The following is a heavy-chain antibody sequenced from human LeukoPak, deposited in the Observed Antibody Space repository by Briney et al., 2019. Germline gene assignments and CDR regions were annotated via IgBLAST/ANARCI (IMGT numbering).Heavy chain of an antibody. CDR3: AKDPYYYDSSGYFDY. V-gene: IGHV3-30*02. CDR2: IRYDGSNK. J-gene: IGHJ4*02. CDR1: GFSFSSYG. Sequence: GGSLRLSCAASGFSFSSYGMHWVRQAPGKGLEWVAFIRYDGSNKYYADSVKGRFTISRDNSKNTLYLQMNSLRAEDTAVYYCAKDPYYYDSSGYFDYWGQGTLVTVSS. D-gene: IGHD3-22*01.